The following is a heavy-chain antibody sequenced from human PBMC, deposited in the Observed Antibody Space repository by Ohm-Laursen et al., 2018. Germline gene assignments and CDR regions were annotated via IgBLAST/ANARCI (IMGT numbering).Heavy chain of an antibody. CDR1: KFTFSDYY. V-gene: IGHV3-11*01. J-gene: IGHJ6*02. Sequence: SLRLSCAASKFTFSDYYMSWIRQAPGKGLEWVSFISSLGGGTIYYADSVKGRFTISRDNAKNSLYLQMNSLRAEDTAVYYCARVVLVPAALPSYGMDVWSQGTTVTVSS. CDR3: ARVVLVPAALPSYGMDV. D-gene: IGHD2-2*01. CDR2: ISSLGGGTI.